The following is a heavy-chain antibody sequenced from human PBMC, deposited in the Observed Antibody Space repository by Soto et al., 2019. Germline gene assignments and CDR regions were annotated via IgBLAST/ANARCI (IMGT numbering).Heavy chain of an antibody. J-gene: IGHJ4*02. CDR1: GGSISSYY. CDR3: AREARGYSYGCLGAVGLEPEMPFDY. V-gene: IGHV4-59*01. D-gene: IGHD5-18*01. Sequence: QVQLQESGPGLVKPSETLSLTCTVSGGSISSYYWSWIRQPPGKGLEWIGYIYYSGSTNYNPSLKCRVTISVDTPKTQHSLKLRSVTAADTAVYYCAREARGYSYGCLGAVGLEPEMPFDYWGQGTLVTVSS. CDR2: IYYSGST.